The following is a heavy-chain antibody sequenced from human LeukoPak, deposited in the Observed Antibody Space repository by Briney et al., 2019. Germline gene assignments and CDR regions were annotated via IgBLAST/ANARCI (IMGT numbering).Heavy chain of an antibody. CDR2: IYYSGST. CDR1: GGSISSSSYY. J-gene: IGHJ5*02. V-gene: IGHV4-39*01. CDR3: ARGITMVRGAFNWFDP. D-gene: IGHD3-10*01. Sequence: PSETLSLTCTVSGGSISSSSYYWGWILQPPGKGLQWIGSIYYSGSTYHNPSLKSRVTISVDTSKNQFSLKLSSVTAADTAVYYCARGITMVRGAFNWFDPWGQGTLVTVST.